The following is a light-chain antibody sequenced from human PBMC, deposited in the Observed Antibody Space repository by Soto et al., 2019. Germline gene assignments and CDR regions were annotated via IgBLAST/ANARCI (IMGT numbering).Light chain of an antibody. CDR1: QDISNY. CDR2: DAS. V-gene: IGKV1-33*01. CDR3: QQYDNPLDGLT. Sequence: DIQMTQSPSSLSASVGDRVTITCQASQDISNYLSWYQQKPGKAPKLLIYDASNLETGVPSRFSGSGSGTDFTFTISSLQPEDIATYYCQQYDNPLDGLTFGGGTKVEIK. J-gene: IGKJ4*01.